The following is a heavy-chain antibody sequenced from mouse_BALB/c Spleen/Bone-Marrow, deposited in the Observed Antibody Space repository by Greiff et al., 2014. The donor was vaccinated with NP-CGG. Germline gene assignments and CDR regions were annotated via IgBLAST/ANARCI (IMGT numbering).Heavy chain of an antibody. Sequence: DVQLVESXGGLVQPGGSRKLSCAASGFTFSSFGMHWVRQAPEKGLEWVAYINSGSGTIYYADTVKGRFTISRDNPKNTLFLQMTSLRAEDTAMYYCARFYYGSSYKNWYFDVWGAGTTVTVSS. CDR1: GFTFSSFG. D-gene: IGHD1-1*01. V-gene: IGHV5-17*02. J-gene: IGHJ1*01. CDR2: INSGSGTI. CDR3: ARFYYGSSYKNWYFDV.